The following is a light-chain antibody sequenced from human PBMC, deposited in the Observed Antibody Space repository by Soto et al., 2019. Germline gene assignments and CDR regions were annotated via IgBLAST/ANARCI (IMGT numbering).Light chain of an antibody. CDR1: QSISSY. J-gene: IGKJ4*01. CDR2: AAS. V-gene: IGKV1-39*01. Sequence: DIQMTQSPSSLSASVGDRVTITCRASQSISSYLNWYQQKPGKAPKLLIYAASSLQSGVPSRFSGCGSWTDFTLTISSLQPEDFATYYCQQNYTTPLLTFGGGTKVEIK. CDR3: QQNYTTPLLT.